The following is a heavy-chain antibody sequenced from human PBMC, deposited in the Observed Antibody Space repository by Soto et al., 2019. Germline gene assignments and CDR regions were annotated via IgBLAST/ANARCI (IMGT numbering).Heavy chain of an antibody. J-gene: IGHJ4*02. V-gene: IGHV5-51*01. CDR1: GYSFTSYW. Sequence: PGESLKISCKGSGYSFTSYWIGWVRQMPGKGLEWMGIIYAGDSDIRYSPSFQGQVTISADKSISTAYLQWNSLKASDTAMYYCARLPLSSCWYGYFDSWGQGTLVTASS. CDR3: ARLPLSSCWYGYFDS. CDR2: IYAGDSDI. D-gene: IGHD6-19*01.